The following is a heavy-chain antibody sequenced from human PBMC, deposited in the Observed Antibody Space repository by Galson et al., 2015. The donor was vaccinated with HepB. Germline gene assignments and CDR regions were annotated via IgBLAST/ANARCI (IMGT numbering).Heavy chain of an antibody. CDR1: RFSFNDYA. D-gene: IGHD6-13*01. J-gene: IGHJ3*01. CDR2: ISWNSGCK. Sequence: SLRLSCAASRFSFNDYAMHWVRQAPGKGLEWVSGISWNSGCKDYADSVKGRFTISRDNAKNSLYLQMNSLRAEDTALYYCAKDIEGRGSWYNEDAFDVWGQGTMVTVSS. V-gene: IGHV3-9*01. CDR3: AKDIEGRGSWYNEDAFDV.